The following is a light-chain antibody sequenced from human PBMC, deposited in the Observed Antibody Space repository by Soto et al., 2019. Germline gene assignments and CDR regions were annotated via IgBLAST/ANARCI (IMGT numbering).Light chain of an antibody. CDR3: QQYNYWPPIT. CDR2: GTS. Sequence: EIVMTQFPATLSMSPGERATLSCRASQSVRSNLAWYQQKPGQAPRLLIYGTSTRATGIPARFSGSGSGTEFTLTISSLQSEDFAVYFCQQYNYWPPITFGQGTRLEIK. CDR1: QSVRSN. J-gene: IGKJ5*01. V-gene: IGKV3-15*01.